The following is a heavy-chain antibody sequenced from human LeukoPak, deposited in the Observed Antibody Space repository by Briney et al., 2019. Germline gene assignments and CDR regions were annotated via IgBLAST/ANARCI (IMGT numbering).Heavy chain of an antibody. V-gene: IGHV1-2*02. CDR2: INPNSGDT. Sequence: GASVKVSCKASGYTFTGYFMNWVRQAPGQGLEWMGWINPNSGDTNYAQKFQDRVTMTRDTSISTAYMELSRLRSDDTAVYYCARDSYIRRRGFDYWGQGTLVTVSS. CDR3: ARDSYIRRRGFDY. CDR1: GYTFTGYF. D-gene: IGHD3-10*01. J-gene: IGHJ4*02.